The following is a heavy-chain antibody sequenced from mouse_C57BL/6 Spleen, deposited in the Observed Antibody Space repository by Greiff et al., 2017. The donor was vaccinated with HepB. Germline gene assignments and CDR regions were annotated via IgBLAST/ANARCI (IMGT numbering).Heavy chain of an antibody. V-gene: IGHV5-17*01. CDR2: ISSGSSTI. J-gene: IGHJ1*03. Sequence: EVKLMESGGGLVKPGGSLKLSCAASGFTFSDYGMHWVRQAPEKGLEWVAYISSGSSTIYYADTVKGRFTISRDNAKNTLFLQMTSLRSEDTAMYYCARGNWEYRYFDVWGTGTTVTVSS. CDR3: ARGNWEYRYFDV. CDR1: GFTFSDYG. D-gene: IGHD4-1*01.